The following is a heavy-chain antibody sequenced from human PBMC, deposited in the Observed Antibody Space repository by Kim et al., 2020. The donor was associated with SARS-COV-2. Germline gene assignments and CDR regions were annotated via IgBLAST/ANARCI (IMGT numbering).Heavy chain of an antibody. J-gene: IGHJ4*02. CDR3: ATDPTYSSSLMLVY. D-gene: IGHD6-13*01. Sequence: ASVKVSCKVSGYTLTELSMHWVRQAPGKGLEWMGGFDPEDGETIYAQKFQGRVTMTEDTSTDTAYMELSRLRSEDTAVYYCATDPTYSSSLMLVYWGQGTLVTVSS. CDR2: FDPEDGET. CDR1: GYTLTELS. V-gene: IGHV1-24*01.